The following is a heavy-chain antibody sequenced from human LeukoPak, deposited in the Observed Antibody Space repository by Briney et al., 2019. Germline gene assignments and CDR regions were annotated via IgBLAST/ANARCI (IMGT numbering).Heavy chain of an antibody. V-gene: IGHV3-21*01. D-gene: IGHD3-22*01. Sequence: GGSLRLSCAASGFTFSSYTMNWVRQAPGKGLEWVSSISSSSTYIYYADSVKGRFTISRDNAKNSLYLQMNSLRAEDTAVYYCARDNLGVITTLDYWGQGTLVTVSS. CDR3: ARDNLGVITTLDY. CDR1: GFTFSSYT. CDR2: ISSSSTYI. J-gene: IGHJ4*02.